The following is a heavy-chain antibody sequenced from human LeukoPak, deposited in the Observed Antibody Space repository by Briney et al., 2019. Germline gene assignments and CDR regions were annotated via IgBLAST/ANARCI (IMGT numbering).Heavy chain of an antibody. Sequence: PSGTLSLTCAVSGASISISNWWSWVRQPPGKGLEWIGEISHSGTTNYNPSYKSRVTISLDKSKNQLSLKLSSVTAADTAVYYCARWTSLTAPGRYHFDSWGQGTLVTVSS. D-gene: IGHD6-13*01. CDR2: ISHSGTT. J-gene: IGHJ4*02. CDR1: GASISISNW. CDR3: ARWTSLTAPGRYHFDS. V-gene: IGHV4-4*02.